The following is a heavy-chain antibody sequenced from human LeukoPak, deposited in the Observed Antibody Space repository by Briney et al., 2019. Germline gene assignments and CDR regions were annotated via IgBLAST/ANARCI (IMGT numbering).Heavy chain of an antibody. D-gene: IGHD5-24*01. CDR2: VWFDGINK. J-gene: IGHJ3*02. Sequence: PGRSLRLSCAASGFTFSTHAMHWVRQAPGLGLEWVAFVWFDGINKYYADSVKGRFTISRDNSDNTVYLQMNSLRAEDTAVYYCAREMATIGPDAFDIWGQGTMVTVSS. CDR3: AREMATIGPDAFDI. CDR1: GFTFSTHA. V-gene: IGHV3-33*01.